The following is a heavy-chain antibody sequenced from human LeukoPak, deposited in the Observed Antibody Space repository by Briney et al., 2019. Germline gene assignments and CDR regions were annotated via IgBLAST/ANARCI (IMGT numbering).Heavy chain of an antibody. V-gene: IGHV1-69*13. CDR1: GGTFSSYA. D-gene: IGHD5-18*01. J-gene: IGHJ3*02. CDR2: IIPIFGTA. CDR3: ARDYSYDGDAFDI. Sequence: SVKVSCKASGGTFSSYAISWVRQAPGQGLEWMGGIIPIFGTANYAQKFQGRVTITADESTSTAYMELSSLRSEDTAVYYCARDYSYDGDAFDIWGQGTMVTVSS.